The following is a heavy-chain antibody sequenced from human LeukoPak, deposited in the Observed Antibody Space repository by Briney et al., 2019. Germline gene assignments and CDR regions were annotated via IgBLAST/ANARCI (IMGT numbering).Heavy chain of an antibody. CDR1: GFTFSSYA. CDR3: AKTLSSSWYYYYGMDV. D-gene: IGHD6-13*01. Sequence: GGSLRLSCAASGFTFSSYAMSWVRQAPGKGLEWVSAISGSGGSTYYADSVKGRFTISRDNSKNTLYLQINSLRAEDTAVYYCAKTLSSSWYYYYGMDVWGQGTTVTVSS. CDR2: ISGSGGST. J-gene: IGHJ6*02. V-gene: IGHV3-23*01.